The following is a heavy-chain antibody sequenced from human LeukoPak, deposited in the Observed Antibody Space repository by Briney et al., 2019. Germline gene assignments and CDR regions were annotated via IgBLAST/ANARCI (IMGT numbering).Heavy chain of an antibody. CDR2: ISSSSTYI. J-gene: IGHJ4*02. CDR1: GFTFSRYS. CDR3: ARDLGLQQGLDY. D-gene: IGHD6-13*01. V-gene: IGHV3-21*01. Sequence: GGSLRLSCAASGFTFSRYSMHWVRQAPGKGLEWVSSISSSSTYIYYADSVKGRFTISRDNAKNSLYLQMNSLRAEDTAVYYCARDLGLQQGLDYWGQGTLVTVSP.